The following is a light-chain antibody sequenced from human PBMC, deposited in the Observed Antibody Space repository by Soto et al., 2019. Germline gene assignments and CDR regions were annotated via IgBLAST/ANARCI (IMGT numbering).Light chain of an antibody. CDR1: QSVLFTSNDKNF. J-gene: IGKJ1*01. CDR3: QQYYKTPT. Sequence: IVMTQSXXXXXXCLXXRATITXNASQSVLFTSNDKNFLAWYQHKAGQPPKLIVNWASSREVGVPDRFSGSGSGTHFTLTISSLQAEDVAMYYCQQYYKTPTFGRGTKVDI. CDR2: WAS. V-gene: IGKV4-1*01.